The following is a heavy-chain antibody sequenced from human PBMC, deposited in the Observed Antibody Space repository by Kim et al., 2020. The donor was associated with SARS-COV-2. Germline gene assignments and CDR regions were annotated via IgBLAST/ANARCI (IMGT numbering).Heavy chain of an antibody. J-gene: IGHJ6*02. D-gene: IGHD6-13*01. CDR1: GFSLSTSGVG. CDR2: IYWDDDK. V-gene: IGHV2-5*02. CDR3: AHPSSSLLFGGMDV. Sequence: SGPTLVNPTQTLTLTCTFSGFSLSTSGVGVGWIRQPPGKALEWLALIYWDDDKRYSPSLKSRLTITKDTSKNQVVRTMTNMDPVDTATYYCAHPSSSLLFGGMDVWGQGTTVTVSS.